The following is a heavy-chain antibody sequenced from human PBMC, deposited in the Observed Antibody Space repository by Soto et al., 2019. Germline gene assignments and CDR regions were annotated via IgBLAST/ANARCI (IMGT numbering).Heavy chain of an antibody. CDR1: GFTFSDFA. Sequence: EVALLESGGGLVQPGGSLRLSCAASGFTFSDFAMSWVRQAPGKGLEWVSGISASGSGTIYADSVKGRFSIARDDSKNTVSLQLNSLRVEDTAQYYCAKADGQQWLIPHLDNWGQGTLVTVS. CDR2: ISASGSGT. D-gene: IGHD6-19*01. V-gene: IGHV3-23*01. CDR3: AKADGQQWLIPHLDN. J-gene: IGHJ4*02.